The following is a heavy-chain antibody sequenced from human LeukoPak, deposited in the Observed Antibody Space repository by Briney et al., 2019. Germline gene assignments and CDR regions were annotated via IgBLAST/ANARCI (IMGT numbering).Heavy chain of an antibody. CDR2: VSSSSSYI. CDR1: GFTFSSYS. Sequence: TLRLSRAASGFTFSSYSMNSARDAPGKGLEWVSSVSSSSSYIYYADSVKGRFTISRDNAKNSLYLQMNSLRAEDTAVYYCARAPARGYSSSWYWGQGTLVTVSS. D-gene: IGHD6-13*01. J-gene: IGHJ4*02. V-gene: IGHV3-21*01. CDR3: ARAPARGYSSSWY.